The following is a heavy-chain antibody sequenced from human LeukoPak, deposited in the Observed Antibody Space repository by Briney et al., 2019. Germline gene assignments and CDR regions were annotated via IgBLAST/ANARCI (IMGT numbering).Heavy chain of an antibody. J-gene: IGHJ4*02. D-gene: IGHD5-18*01. CDR2: IYHSGST. Sequence: SETLSLTCTVSGYSISSGYYWGWIRQPPGKGLEWIGSIYHSGSTYYNPSLKSRVTISVDTSKNQFSLNLSSVTAADTAVYYCARGKPTWIQLWSLDYWGQGTLVTVSS. CDR3: ARGKPTWIQLWSLDY. V-gene: IGHV4-38-2*02. CDR1: GYSISSGYY.